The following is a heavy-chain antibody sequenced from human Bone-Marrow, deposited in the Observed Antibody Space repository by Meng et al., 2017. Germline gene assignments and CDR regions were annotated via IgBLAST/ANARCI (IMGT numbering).Heavy chain of an antibody. D-gene: IGHD6-13*01. CDR1: GFTLGDYA. J-gene: IGHJ4*02. CDR2: IRSKAYGGTT. CDR3: TSGDSITLFDY. Sequence: GGSLRLSCTASGFTLGDYAMSWVRQAPGKGLEWVGFIRSKAYGGTTEYAASVKGRFTISRDDSKSIAYLQMNSLKTEDTAVYYCTSGDSITLFDYWGQGTLVTVSS. V-gene: IGHV3-49*04.